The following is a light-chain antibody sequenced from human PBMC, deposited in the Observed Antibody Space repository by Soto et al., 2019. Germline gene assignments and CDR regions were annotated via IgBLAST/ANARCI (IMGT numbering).Light chain of an antibody. CDR3: QHYNNWLGT. CDR2: GAS. Sequence: ENVLTQSPGTLSLSPGERATLSCRASQTVYNGFLAWYQQKPGQAPRLLIYGASSRATGIPDRFSGSGSGTDFTLTISSLEPEDFAVYYCQHYNNWLGTFGGGTKVDIK. CDR1: QTVYNGF. V-gene: IGKV3-20*01. J-gene: IGKJ4*01.